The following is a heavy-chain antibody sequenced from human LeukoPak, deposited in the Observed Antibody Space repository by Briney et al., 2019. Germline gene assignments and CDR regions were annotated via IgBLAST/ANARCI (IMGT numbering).Heavy chain of an antibody. CDR3: AKGYYDYVWGSYYFDY. Sequence: PGGSLRLSCAASGFTFSSYAMSWVRQAPGKGLEWVSAISGSGGSTYYADSVKGRFTISRDNSRDTLYLQMNSLRAEATAVYYCAKGYYDYVWGSYYFDYWGQGTLVTVSS. CDR1: GFTFSSYA. CDR2: ISGSGGST. D-gene: IGHD3-16*01. J-gene: IGHJ4*02. V-gene: IGHV3-23*01.